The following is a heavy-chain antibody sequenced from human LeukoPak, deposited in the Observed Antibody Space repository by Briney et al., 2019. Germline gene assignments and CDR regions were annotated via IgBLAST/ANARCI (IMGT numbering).Heavy chain of an antibody. CDR1: GFTFDDYA. CDR3: AKDMYYYDSSGYPEN. CDR2: ISWNSGSI. J-gene: IGHJ4*02. V-gene: IGHV3-9*01. D-gene: IGHD3-22*01. Sequence: PGRSLRLSCAASGFTFDDYAMHWVRQAPGKGLEWVSGISWNSGSIGYADSVKGRFTISRDNAKNSLYLQMNSLRAEDTALYYCAKDMYYYDSSGYPENWGQGTLVTVSS.